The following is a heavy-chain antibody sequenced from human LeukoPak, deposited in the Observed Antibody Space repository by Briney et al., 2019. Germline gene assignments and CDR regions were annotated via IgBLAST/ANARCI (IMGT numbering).Heavy chain of an antibody. V-gene: IGHV1-18*01. CDR2: ISAYNGNT. CDR1: GGTFSSYA. CDR3: ARHGGKTGLLWFGDPSLYYFDY. Sequence: VASVKVSCKASGGTFSSYAISWVRQAPGQGLEWVGWISAYNGNTNYAQKLQGGVTMTTDTSTSTAYMELRSLRSDDTAVYYCARHGGKTGLLWFGDPSLYYFDYWGQGTLVTVSS. J-gene: IGHJ4*02. D-gene: IGHD3-10*01.